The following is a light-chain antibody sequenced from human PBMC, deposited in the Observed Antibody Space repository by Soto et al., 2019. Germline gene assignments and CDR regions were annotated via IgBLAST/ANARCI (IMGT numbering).Light chain of an antibody. CDR1: QGISSY. CDR3: QQLNSSPLT. Sequence: DIQLTQSPSFLSASVGDRVTITCRASQGISSYLAWYQQKPGKAPKLLIYAASTLQSGVPSRFSGSGSGTEFTLTISSLQPEDFATYYCQQLNSSPLTFGXGTKV. J-gene: IGKJ4*01. CDR2: AAS. V-gene: IGKV1-9*01.